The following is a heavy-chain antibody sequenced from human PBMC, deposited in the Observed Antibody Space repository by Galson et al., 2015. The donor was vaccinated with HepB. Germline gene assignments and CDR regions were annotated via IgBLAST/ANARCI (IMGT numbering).Heavy chain of an antibody. D-gene: IGHD5-12*01. J-gene: IGHJ6*02. CDR2: IIPIFGTA. Sequence: SVKVSCKASGGTFSSYAISWVRQAPGQGLEWMGGIIPIFGTANYAQKFQGRVTITADESTSTAYMELSSLRSEDTAVYYCVFGYSGYTTPLDVWGQGTTVTVSS. V-gene: IGHV1-69*13. CDR3: VFGYSGYTTPLDV. CDR1: GGTFSSYA.